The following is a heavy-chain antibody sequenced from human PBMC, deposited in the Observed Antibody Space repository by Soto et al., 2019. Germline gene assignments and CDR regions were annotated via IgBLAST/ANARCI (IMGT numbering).Heavy chain of an antibody. J-gene: IGHJ2*01. CDR1: AFTFSSYA. D-gene: IGHD7-27*01. CDR3: ARHPPGDSYWYFAL. Sequence: QVQLVESGGGVVQPGKSLRLSCAASAFTFSSYAMHWVRQAPGKGLEWVAVTSNDGSNKYYADSVKGRFTISRDNSKNTLYLQMNSLRAEDTSVYYCARHPPGDSYWYFALWGRGTLVTVSS. CDR2: TSNDGSNK. V-gene: IGHV3-30-3*01.